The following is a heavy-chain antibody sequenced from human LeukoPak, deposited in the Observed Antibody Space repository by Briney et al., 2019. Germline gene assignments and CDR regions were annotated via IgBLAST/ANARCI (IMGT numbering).Heavy chain of an antibody. D-gene: IGHD3-16*01. V-gene: IGHV3-30*02. J-gene: IGHJ6*03. CDR2: IRYDGSNK. CDR3: AKDPTSPYYYYYYYVDV. Sequence: PGGSLRLSCAASGFTFSSYGMHWVRQAPGKGLEWVAFIRYDGSNKYYADSVKGRFTISRDNSKNTLYLQMNSLRAEDTAVYYCAKDPTSPYYYYYYYVDVWGKGTTVTVSS. CDR1: GFTFSSYG.